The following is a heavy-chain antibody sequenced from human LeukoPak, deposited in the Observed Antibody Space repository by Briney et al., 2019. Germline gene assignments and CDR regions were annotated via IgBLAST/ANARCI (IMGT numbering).Heavy chain of an antibody. CDR2: INHSGST. V-gene: IGHV4-34*01. CDR3: ARRVGSSGWSSYYYYYGMDV. J-gene: IGHJ6*02. Sequence: SETLSLTCAVYGGSFSGYYWSWIRQPPGKGLEWIGEINHSGSTNYNPSLKSRVTISVDTSKNQFSLKLSSVTAADTAVYYCARRVGSSGWSSYYYYYGMDVWGQGTTVTVSS. D-gene: IGHD6-19*01. CDR1: GGSFSGYY.